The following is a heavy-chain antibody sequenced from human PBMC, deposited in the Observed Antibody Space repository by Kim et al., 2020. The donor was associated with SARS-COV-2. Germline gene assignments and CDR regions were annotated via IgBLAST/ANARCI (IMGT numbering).Heavy chain of an antibody. J-gene: IGHJ4*02. V-gene: IGHV4-34*01. D-gene: IGHD3-10*01. CDR3: ARGYGSGSYFVY. Sequence: NPSLKSRVSISLDTSKNQFSLKLSSVTAADTAVYYCARGYGSGSYFVYWGQGNLVTVSS.